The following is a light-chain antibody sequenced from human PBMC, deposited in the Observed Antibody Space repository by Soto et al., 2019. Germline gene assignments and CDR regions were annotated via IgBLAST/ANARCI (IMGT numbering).Light chain of an antibody. CDR2: SAS. CDR1: QSITSH. J-gene: IGKJ4*01. V-gene: IGKV1-8*01. CDR3: QQYYSYPLT. Sequence: AIRMTQSPSSVSASTGDSVTITCRSSQSITSHLAWYQQKPGKAPHLLIYSASSLESGVPSRFSGSGSGTYFPLTSSRLQSEDFATYYCQQYYSYPLTFGGGTKVEIK.